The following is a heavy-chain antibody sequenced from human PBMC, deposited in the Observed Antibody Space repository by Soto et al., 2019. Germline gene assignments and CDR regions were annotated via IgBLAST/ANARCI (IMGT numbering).Heavy chain of an antibody. Sequence: VQLLESGGGLIQPGGSLRLSCAASGFTFSYGIHWLRQAPGKGLEWVAYISDDSSYKFYGASVKGRFTISRDNSKNTQFLQMNSLRAEDTAVYYCAKLVIGYCSGTTCDDYWGQGTLVAVSS. CDR1: GFTFSYG. D-gene: IGHD2-15*01. V-gene: IGHV3-30*18. CDR2: ISDDSSYK. CDR3: AKLVIGYCSGTTCDDY. J-gene: IGHJ4*02.